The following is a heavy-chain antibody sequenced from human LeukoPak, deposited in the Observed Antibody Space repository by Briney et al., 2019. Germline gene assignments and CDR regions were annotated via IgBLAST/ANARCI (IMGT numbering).Heavy chain of an antibody. Sequence: SETLSLTCTVSGGSISSYYWSWIRQPPGKGLEWIGYISYSGSTNYNPSLKSRVTISVDTSKNQFSLSLSSVTAADTAVYYCARITFVVEGYGMDVWGQGTTVTVSS. D-gene: IGHD2-21*01. CDR2: ISYSGST. CDR3: ARITFVVEGYGMDV. V-gene: IGHV4-59*08. J-gene: IGHJ6*02. CDR1: GGSISSYY.